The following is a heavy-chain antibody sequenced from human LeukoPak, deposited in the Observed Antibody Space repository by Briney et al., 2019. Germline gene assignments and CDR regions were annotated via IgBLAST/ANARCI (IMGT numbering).Heavy chain of an antibody. CDR1: GFIFSGSA. CDR2: IRSKANNYAT. CDR3: TRQIGDGYNLIDY. J-gene: IGHJ4*02. Sequence: PGGSLRLSCAASGFIFSGSAIHWVRQASGKGGEWVGRIRSKANNYATTYAASAKGRFTISRDDSKNTAYLQVNSLKTEDTAVYYCTRQIGDGYNLIDYWGQGTLVTVSS. V-gene: IGHV3-73*01. D-gene: IGHD5-24*01.